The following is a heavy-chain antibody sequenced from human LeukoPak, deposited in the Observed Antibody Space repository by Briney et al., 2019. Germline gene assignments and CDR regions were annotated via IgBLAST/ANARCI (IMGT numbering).Heavy chain of an antibody. CDR1: GYTFTSYY. D-gene: IGHD3-22*01. CDR3: ARGTDAYYYDSSDIDY. CDR2: INPSGGST. V-gene: IGHV1-46*01. Sequence: GASVKVSCKASGYTFTSYYMHLVRQAPGQGVEWMGIINPSGGSTSYAQKFQGRVTMTRDTSTSTVYMELSSLRSEDTAVYYCARGTDAYYYDSSDIDYWGQGTLVTVSS. J-gene: IGHJ4*02.